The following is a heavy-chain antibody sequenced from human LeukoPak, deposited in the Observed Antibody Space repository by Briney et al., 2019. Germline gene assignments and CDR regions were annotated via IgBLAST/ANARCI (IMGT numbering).Heavy chain of an antibody. CDR1: GGSFSGYY. CDR2: INHSGST. V-gene: IGHV4-34*01. Sequence: SETLSLTCAVYGGSFSGYYWSWIRQPPGKGLEWIGEINHSGSTNYNPSLKSRVTISVDTSKNQFSLKLSSVTAADTAVYYCATVYSSRLGFDPWGQGTLVTVSS. J-gene: IGHJ5*02. CDR3: ATVYSSRLGFDP. D-gene: IGHD6-13*01.